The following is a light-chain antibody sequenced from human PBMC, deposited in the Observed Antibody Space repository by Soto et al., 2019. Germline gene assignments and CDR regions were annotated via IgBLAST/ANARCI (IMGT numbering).Light chain of an antibody. J-gene: IGKJ4*01. CDR3: QQYNVYST. CDR2: GAS. Sequence: EIVMTQSPATLSGSPGERATLSCRASQSVATNLAWYQQKPGQAPRLLIYGASTRATGIPARFSGSGSGTEFTLTISSLQPDDFTTYYCQQYNVYSTFGGGTKVDI. V-gene: IGKV3-15*01. CDR1: QSVATN.